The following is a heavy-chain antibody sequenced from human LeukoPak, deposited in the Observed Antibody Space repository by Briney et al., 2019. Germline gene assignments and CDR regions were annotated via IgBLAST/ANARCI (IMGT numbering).Heavy chain of an antibody. CDR2: IYSGGNT. D-gene: IGHD3-22*01. V-gene: IGHV3-53*01. Sequence: GGSLSLSCAASGFSVSNYYMSWVRQAPGKGLEWVSVIYSGGNTYYTDSVKGRFTISRDNPKNTVFLQMGSLRGEDTAVYYCARCYYDGSGFYYYFDYWGQGTLVTVSS. CDR1: GFSVSNYY. J-gene: IGHJ4*02. CDR3: ARCYYDGSGFYYYFDY.